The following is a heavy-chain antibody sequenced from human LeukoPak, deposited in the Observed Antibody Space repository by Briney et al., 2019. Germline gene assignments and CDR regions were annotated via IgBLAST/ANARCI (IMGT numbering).Heavy chain of an antibody. CDR1: GFTFSSCA. J-gene: IGHJ4*02. CDR2: TSGSGGIT. V-gene: IGHV3-23*01. CDR3: AKGLVPVKINYFDS. Sequence: HPGGSLRLSCAASGFTFSSCAMSWVRQAPGKGLEWVSGTSGSGGITNYADSVRGRFTISRDNSKNTLYLQMKSLRAEDTAVYYCAKGLVPVKINYFDSWGQGTLVTVSS. D-gene: IGHD2-2*01.